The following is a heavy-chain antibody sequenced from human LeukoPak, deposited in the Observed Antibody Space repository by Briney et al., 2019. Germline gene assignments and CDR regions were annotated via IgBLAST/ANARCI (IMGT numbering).Heavy chain of an antibody. D-gene: IGHD6-19*01. CDR1: GFTFSSYS. J-gene: IGHJ4*02. Sequence: GGSLRLSCAASGFTFSSYSMNWVRRAPGQGLEWVSSISSSSSYIYYADSVKGRFTISRDNAKNSLYLQMNSLRAEDTAVYYCASYFYSSGWSVYDYWGQGTLVTVSS. CDR3: ASYFYSSGWSVYDY. V-gene: IGHV3-21*01. CDR2: ISSSSSYI.